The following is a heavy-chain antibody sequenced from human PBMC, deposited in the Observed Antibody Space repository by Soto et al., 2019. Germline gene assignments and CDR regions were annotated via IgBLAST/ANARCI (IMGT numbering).Heavy chain of an antibody. J-gene: IGHJ6*02. CDR1: GYTFTGYY. CDR3: ARDINDFWSCHQHGMDV. D-gene: IGHD3-3*01. Sequence: SVKVSCKASGYTFTGYYMHWVRQAPGQGLEWMGWISAYNGNTNYAQKLQGRVTMTTDTSTSTAYMELRSLRSDDTAVYYCARDINDFWSCHQHGMDVWGQGNTVAV. CDR2: ISAYNGNT. V-gene: IGHV1-18*04.